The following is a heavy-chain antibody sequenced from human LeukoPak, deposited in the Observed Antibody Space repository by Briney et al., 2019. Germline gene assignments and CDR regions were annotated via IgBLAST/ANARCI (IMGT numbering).Heavy chain of an antibody. CDR3: AKKYGQIPSFDY. J-gene: IGHJ4*02. Sequence: GGSLRLSCAASGFTFSRNAMSWVRQAPGKGPESVSGITGSGGSTDSADSVKGRFTISRDNSKNTLYLQMNSLRVEDTAVYYCAKKYGQIPSFDYWGQGTLVTVSS. CDR1: GFTFSRNA. D-gene: IGHD2-2*01. CDR2: ITGSGGST. V-gene: IGHV3-23*01.